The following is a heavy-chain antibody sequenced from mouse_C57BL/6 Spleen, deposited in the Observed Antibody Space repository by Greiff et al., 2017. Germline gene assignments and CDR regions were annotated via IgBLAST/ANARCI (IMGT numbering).Heavy chain of an antibody. V-gene: IGHV1-39*01. D-gene: IGHD2-5*01. J-gene: IGHJ3*01. CDR3: ARSSAYYSKPFAY. Sequence: EVQLQESGPELVKPGASVKISCKASGYSFTDYNMNWVKQSNGKSLEWIGVINPNYGTTSYNQKFKGKATLTVDQSSSTAYMQLNSLTSEDAAVXYCARSSAYYSKPFAYWGQGTLVTVSA. CDR1: GYSFTDYN. CDR2: INPNYGTT.